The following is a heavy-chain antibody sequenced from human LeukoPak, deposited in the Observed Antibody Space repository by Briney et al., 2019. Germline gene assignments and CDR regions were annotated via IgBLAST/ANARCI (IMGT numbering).Heavy chain of an antibody. CDR2: IRYDGSNK. Sequence: PGGSLRLSCAASGFTFSSYGMHWVRQAPGKGLEWVAFIRYDGSNKYYADSVKGRFTISRDNSKNTLYLQMNSLRAEDTAVYYCANRGYSYGRDFDYWGQGTLVTVSS. D-gene: IGHD5-18*01. CDR3: ANRGYSYGRDFDY. J-gene: IGHJ4*02. V-gene: IGHV3-30*02. CDR1: GFTFSSYG.